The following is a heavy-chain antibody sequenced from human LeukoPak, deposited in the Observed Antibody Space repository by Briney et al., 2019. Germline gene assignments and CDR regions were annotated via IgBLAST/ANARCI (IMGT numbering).Heavy chain of an antibody. CDR2: IRSKTDGGTT. D-gene: IGHD3-22*01. V-gene: IGHV3-15*01. CDR1: GFTFSNAW. J-gene: IGHJ4*02. Sequence: GGSLRLSCAGSGFTFSNAWMSWVRQAPGKGLEWVGHIRSKTDGGTTDYVAPVKGRFSISRDDSRNTLYLQMNSLKTDDTAVYYCARGGYYDSSGRNFDYWGQGTLVTVSS. CDR3: ARGGYYDSSGRNFDY.